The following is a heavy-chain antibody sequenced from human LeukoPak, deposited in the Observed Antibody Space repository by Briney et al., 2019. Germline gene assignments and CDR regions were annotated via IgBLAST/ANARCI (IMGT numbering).Heavy chain of an antibody. J-gene: IGHJ4*02. V-gene: IGHV4-34*01. CDR2: INHSGST. D-gene: IGHD3-22*01. CDR3: ARVRYYYDSSGYCFDY. Sequence: SETLSLTCTVSGGSISSSYWSWIRQPPGKGLEWIGEINHSGSTNYNPSLKSRVTISVDTSKNQFSLKLSSVTAADTAVYYCARVRYYYDSSGYCFDYWGQGTLVTVSS. CDR1: GGSISSSY.